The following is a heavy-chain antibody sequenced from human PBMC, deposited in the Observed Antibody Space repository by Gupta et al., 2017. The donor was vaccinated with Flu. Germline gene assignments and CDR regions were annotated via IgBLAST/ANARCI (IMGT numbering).Heavy chain of an antibody. V-gene: IGHV1-2*06. D-gene: IGHD2-2*01. CDR1: GYTFTGYY. Sequence: QVQLVQSGAEVKKPGASVKVSCKASGYTFTGYYMHWVRQAPGQGLEWMGRINPNSGGTNYAQKFQGRVTMTRDTSISTAYMELGRLRSDDTAVYYCARSLGVVVPAANGYRYWGQGTLVTVSS. CDR3: ARSLGVVVPAANGYRY. J-gene: IGHJ4*02. CDR2: INPNSGGT.